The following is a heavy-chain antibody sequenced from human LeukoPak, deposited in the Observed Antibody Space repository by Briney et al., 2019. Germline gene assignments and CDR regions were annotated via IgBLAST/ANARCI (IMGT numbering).Heavy chain of an antibody. Sequence: PGRSLRLSCAASGFTFSSYGIHWVRQAPGKGLEWVAVISYDGTNKYYADSVRGRFTISRDNSQNTLCLQMNSLRAEDTAVYYCAKLVTTVTYDYWGQGTLVTVSS. CDR2: ISYDGTNK. CDR1: GFTFSSYG. CDR3: AKLVTTVTYDY. V-gene: IGHV3-30*18. D-gene: IGHD4-17*01. J-gene: IGHJ4*02.